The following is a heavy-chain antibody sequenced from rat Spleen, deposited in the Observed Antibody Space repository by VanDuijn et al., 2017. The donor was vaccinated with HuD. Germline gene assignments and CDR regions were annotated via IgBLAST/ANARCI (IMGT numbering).Heavy chain of an antibody. CDR1: GFSLISNS. CDR2: MWTGGTT. V-gene: IGHV2-45*01. Sequence: QVQLKESGPGLVQPSQTLSLTCTVSGFSLISNSLHWVRQPPGKGLEWMGVMWTGGTTDYNSALKSRLSISRDTSKNQVFLKMNSLQSEDTTTYYCARAFYSTYIHFDYWGQGIMVTVSS. D-gene: IGHD1-2*01. CDR3: ARAFYSTYIHFDY. J-gene: IGHJ2*01.